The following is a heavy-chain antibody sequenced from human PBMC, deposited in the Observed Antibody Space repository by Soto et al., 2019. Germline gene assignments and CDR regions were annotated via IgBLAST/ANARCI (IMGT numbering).Heavy chain of an antibody. CDR3: ARTPAYCGGDCFFALDGYYYSMDV. V-gene: IGHV6-1*01. CDR1: VDSVSSNSAA. Sequence: SQTLSLTCAISVDSVSSNSAAWNWIRPSPSRGLEWLGRTYYRSKWYNDYAVSVKSRITINPDTSKNQCYLQLNSVTPEDTAVYYCARTPAYCGGDCFFALDGYYYSMDVWGKGTTVTVSS. J-gene: IGHJ6*03. CDR2: TYYRSKWYN. D-gene: IGHD2-21*01.